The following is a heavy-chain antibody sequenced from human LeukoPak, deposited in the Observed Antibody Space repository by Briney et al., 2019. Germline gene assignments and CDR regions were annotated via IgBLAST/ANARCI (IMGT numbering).Heavy chain of an antibody. CDR2: LSGSGGST. CDR1: GFTFSSHP. J-gene: IGHJ6*02. V-gene: IGHV3-23*01. Sequence: GGSLSLSCAASGFTFSSHPMSWVRHPPGKGLEWVSSLSGSGGSTYYADSVKGRFTSSRDNSKNTKYLQMNSLRAEDTAVYYCAKAVAAGGYHFYGMDVWGQGTTVTVS. CDR3: AKAVAAGGYHFYGMDV. D-gene: IGHD6-13*01.